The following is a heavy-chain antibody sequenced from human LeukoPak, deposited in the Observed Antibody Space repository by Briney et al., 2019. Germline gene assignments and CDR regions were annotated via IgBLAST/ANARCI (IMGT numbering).Heavy chain of an antibody. Sequence: GGSLRLSCSASGFTFSSLPMHWVRQAPGKGLEYVPGSSSNGGSTYYADSVKGRFTISRDNSKNTLYLQMSSLRPEDTAVYYCVNQISGWVYWGQGTLVTVSS. V-gene: IGHV3-64D*06. D-gene: IGHD6-19*01. J-gene: IGHJ4*02. CDR1: GFTFSSLP. CDR3: VNQISGWVY. CDR2: SSSNGGST.